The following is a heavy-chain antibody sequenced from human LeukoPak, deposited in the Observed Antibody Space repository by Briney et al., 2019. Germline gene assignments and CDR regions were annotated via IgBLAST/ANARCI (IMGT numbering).Heavy chain of an antibody. V-gene: IGHV3-7*01. CDR2: IKQDGSEK. J-gene: IGHJ2*01. CDR1: GFSLSTYW. CDR3: ARGYWNFGL. Sequence: PGRSLRLSCVASGFSLSTYWMTWVRQAPGKGLEWVANIKQDGSEKYYVDSVKGQFTSSRDNAKNSLYLQMNRLRAEDTAVYYCARGYWNFGLWGRGTQVTVSS.